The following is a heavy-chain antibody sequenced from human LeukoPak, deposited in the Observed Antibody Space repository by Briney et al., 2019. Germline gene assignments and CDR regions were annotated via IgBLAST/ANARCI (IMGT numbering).Heavy chain of an antibody. D-gene: IGHD6-19*01. V-gene: IGHV4-39*07. CDR3: AREGDLGSGWPTIWGYYYYGMDV. Sequence: SETLSLTCTVSGGSISSSSYYWGWIRQPPGKGLEWIGSIYYSGSTYYNPSLKSRVTISVDTSKNQFSLKLSSVTAADTAVYYCAREGDLGSGWPTIWGYYYYGMDVWGQGTTVTVSS. CDR1: GGSISSSSYY. CDR2: IYYSGST. J-gene: IGHJ6*02.